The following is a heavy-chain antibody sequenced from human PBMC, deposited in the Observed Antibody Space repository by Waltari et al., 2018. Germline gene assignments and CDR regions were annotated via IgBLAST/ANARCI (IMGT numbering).Heavy chain of an antibody. CDR3: ARGRRWYSSGWYAFDI. Sequence: QVQLQESGPGLVKPSETLSLTCAVSGYSISSGYYWGWLRQPPGKGLEWIGSIYHSGSTYYNPSLKSRVTISVDTSKNQFPLKLSSVTAADTAVYYCARGRRWYSSGWYAFDIWGQGTMVTVSS. J-gene: IGHJ3*02. V-gene: IGHV4-38-2*01. D-gene: IGHD6-19*01. CDR2: IYHSGST. CDR1: GYSISSGYY.